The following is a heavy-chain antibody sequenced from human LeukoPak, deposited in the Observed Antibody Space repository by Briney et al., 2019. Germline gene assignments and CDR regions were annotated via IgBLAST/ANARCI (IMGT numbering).Heavy chain of an antibody. D-gene: IGHD1-26*01. J-gene: IGHJ3*02. CDR2: IKQDGSAK. Sequence: GGSLRLSCAASGFTFSSYWMSWVRQAPGKGLEWVANIKQDGSAKYYVDSVKGRFTISRDNAKNSLYLQMNSLRAEDTAVYYCARDLVRSGSYGPGGNDAFDIWGQGTMVTVSS. CDR1: GFTFSSYW. V-gene: IGHV3-7*01. CDR3: ARDLVRSGSYGPGGNDAFDI.